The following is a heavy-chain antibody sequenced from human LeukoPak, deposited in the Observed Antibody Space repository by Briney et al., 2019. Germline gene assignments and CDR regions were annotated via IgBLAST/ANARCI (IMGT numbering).Heavy chain of an antibody. CDR1: GFTFSSYS. V-gene: IGHV3-21*01. J-gene: IGHJ4*02. CDR3: AREGLDRGYFDY. CDR2: ISSSSSYI. D-gene: IGHD1-14*01. Sequence: NPGGPLRLSCADSGFTFSSYSMNWVHQAPGKGLEWVSSISSSSSYIYYADSVKGRFTISRDNAKNSLYLQMNSLRAEDTAVYYCAREGLDRGYFDYWGQGSLVTVSS.